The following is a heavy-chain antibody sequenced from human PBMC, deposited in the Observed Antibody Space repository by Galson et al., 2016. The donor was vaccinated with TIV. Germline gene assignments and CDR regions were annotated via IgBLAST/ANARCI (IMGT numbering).Heavy chain of an antibody. J-gene: IGHJ4*02. CDR3: ARWRGRQSEFGS. CDR2: MKEEGTEQ. D-gene: IGHD5-24*01. Sequence: SLRLSCAASGFSFIDYSMSWVRQAPGTGLEWVASMKEEGTEQYNVNAVKGRFTISRDGAGNSVYLQMNSLGVEDTAVYFCARWRGRQSEFGSWGQGTLVTVSA. CDR1: GFSFIDYS. V-gene: IGHV3-7*01.